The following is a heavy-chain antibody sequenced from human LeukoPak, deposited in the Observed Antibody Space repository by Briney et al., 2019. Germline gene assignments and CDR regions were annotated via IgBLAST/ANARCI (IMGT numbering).Heavy chain of an antibody. CDR2: IIPIFGTT. CDR1: GGTFSRYA. V-gene: IGHV1-69*05. Sequence: SVKVSCKASGGTFSRYAISWVRQAPGQGLEWMGGIIPIFGTTNYAQKFQGRATITTDEATSTAYMELSSLRSEDTAVYYCASGGGLRFLEWLFPFDYWGQGTLVTVSS. J-gene: IGHJ4*02. D-gene: IGHD3-3*01. CDR3: ASGGGLRFLEWLFPFDY.